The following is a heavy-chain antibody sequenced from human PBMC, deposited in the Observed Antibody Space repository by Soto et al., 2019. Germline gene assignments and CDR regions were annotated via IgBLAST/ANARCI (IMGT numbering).Heavy chain of an antibody. CDR3: ARGLRYFDWLLPKAPFDAFDI. CDR2: ISAYNGNT. J-gene: IGHJ3*02. V-gene: IGHV1-18*01. Sequence: ASVKVSCKASGYTFTSYGISWVRQAPGQGLEWMGWISAYNGNTNYAQKLQGRVTMTTDTSTSTAYMELRSLRSDDTAVYYCARGLRYFDWLLPKAPFDAFDIWGQGTVVTVSS. D-gene: IGHD3-9*01. CDR1: GYTFTSYG.